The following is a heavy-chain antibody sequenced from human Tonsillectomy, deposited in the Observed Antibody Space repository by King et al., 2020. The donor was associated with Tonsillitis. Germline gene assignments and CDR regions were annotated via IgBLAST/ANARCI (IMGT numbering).Heavy chain of an antibody. V-gene: IGHV3-72*01. Sequence: DVQLVESGGGLVQPGGSLRLSCAASGFTFSDHYMDWVRQAPGKGLEWVGRTRSKADSYTTEYAASVKGRFTISRDDSKNSLYLQMNSLKTEDTAVYYCAREEPSRSYYYYMDVWGKGTTVTVSS. CDR1: GFTFSDHY. CDR3: AREEPSRSYYYYMDV. D-gene: IGHD1-14*01. J-gene: IGHJ6*03. CDR2: TRSKADSYTT.